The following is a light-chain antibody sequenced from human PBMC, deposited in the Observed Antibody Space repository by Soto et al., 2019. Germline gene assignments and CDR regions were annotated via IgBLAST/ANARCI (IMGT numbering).Light chain of an antibody. CDR2: GAS. V-gene: IGKV3-20*01. CDR1: QTVSRSY. J-gene: IGKJ4*01. CDR3: RHCDSSHT. Sequence: EIVLTQSPGTLSLSPGESATLSCSASQTVSRSYFDWYQQKPGQAPRLLLYGASARATGITDRFSGTGSGTESTLTISRLEQEDFAVYVCRHCDSSHTCGGGTKVEIK.